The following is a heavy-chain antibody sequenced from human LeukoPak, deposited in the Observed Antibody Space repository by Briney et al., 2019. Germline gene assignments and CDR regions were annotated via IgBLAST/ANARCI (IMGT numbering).Heavy chain of an antibody. CDR3: TTDRLLKNY. CDR1: GFTFSSYL. J-gene: IGHJ4*02. Sequence: GGSLRLSCAASGFTFSSYLMSWVRQAPGKGLGWVGRIKSKTDGGTTDYAAPVKGRFTISRDDSKNTLYLQMNSLKTEDTAVYCCTTDRLLKNYWGQGTLVTVSS. V-gene: IGHV3-15*01. CDR2: IKSKTDGGTT. D-gene: IGHD1-26*01.